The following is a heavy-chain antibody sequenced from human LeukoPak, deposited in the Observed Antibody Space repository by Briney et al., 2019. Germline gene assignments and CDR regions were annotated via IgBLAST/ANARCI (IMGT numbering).Heavy chain of an antibody. V-gene: IGHV4-4*07. CDR1: IRPNSSYY. J-gene: IGHJ6*03. Sequence: SDTLSLTCSVSIRPNSSYYWRCLRQPAGKALEGIGRIYTSGSTNYNPSLKSRVTISVDKSKNQFSLKLSSVTAADTAVYYCAASVPAAPGGIHYYYYMDVWGKGTTVTVSS. CDR3: AASVPAAPGGIHYYYYMDV. CDR2: IYTSGST. D-gene: IGHD2-2*01.